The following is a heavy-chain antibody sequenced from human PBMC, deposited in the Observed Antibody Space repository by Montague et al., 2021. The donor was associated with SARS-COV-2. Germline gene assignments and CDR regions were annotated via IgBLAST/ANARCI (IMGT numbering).Heavy chain of an antibody. V-gene: IGHV4-30-2*06. Sequence: TLSLTCAVSGGSINSGGYSWSWIRQSPGKGLEWIGYILHSGSTYYNPSLWSRVTISVDRSKSQFSLNLTSMTAADTAVYFCARAAPPRGAFDVWGQGTVVTVSS. CDR3: ARAAPPRGAFDV. D-gene: IGHD3-10*01. CDR2: ILHSGST. CDR1: GGSINSGGYS. J-gene: IGHJ3*01.